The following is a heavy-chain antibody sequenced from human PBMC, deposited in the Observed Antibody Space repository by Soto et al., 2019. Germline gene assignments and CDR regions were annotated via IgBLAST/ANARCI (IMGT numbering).Heavy chain of an antibody. CDR2: FDPEDGET. Sequence: QVQLVQSGAEVKKPGASGKVSCKVSGYTLTELSMHWVRQAPGKGLEWMGGFDPEDGETIYAQKFQGRVTMTEDTSTATAYMELSSLRSEDTAVYYCATLWFGELSPHYYFDYWGQGTLVTVSS. CDR3: ATLWFGELSPHYYFDY. V-gene: IGHV1-24*01. D-gene: IGHD3-10*01. J-gene: IGHJ4*02. CDR1: GYTLTELS.